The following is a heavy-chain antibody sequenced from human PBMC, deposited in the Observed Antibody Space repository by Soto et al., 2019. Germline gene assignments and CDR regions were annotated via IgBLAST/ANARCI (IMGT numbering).Heavy chain of an antibody. CDR2: IYYSGST. D-gene: IGHD1-26*01. CDR3: ARHSYLFDP. V-gene: IGHV4-59*01. CDR1: GGSISSYY. J-gene: IGHJ5*02. Sequence: SVTLSLTCTVSGGSISSYYWSWIRQPPGKGLEWIGYIYYSGSTNYNPSLKSRVTISVDTSKNQFSLKLSSVTAADTAVYYCARHSYLFDPWGQGTLVTVSS.